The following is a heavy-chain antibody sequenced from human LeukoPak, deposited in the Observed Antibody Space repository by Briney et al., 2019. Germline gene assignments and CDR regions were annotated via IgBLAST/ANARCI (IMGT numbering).Heavy chain of an antibody. J-gene: IGHJ5*02. CDR1: GGSIRSDY. CDR2: ISYNGIT. CDR3: ARDRVDRFGPRFDP. Sequence: TETLSLTCSVSGGSIRSDYWRWIRHPPGKGLEWIGYISYNGITNYNPSLKSRLTMSVDTSKSQFSLKLSSLTAADTAVYYCARDRVDRFGPRFDPWGPGTLVTVSS. D-gene: IGHD5-12*01. V-gene: IGHV4-59*01.